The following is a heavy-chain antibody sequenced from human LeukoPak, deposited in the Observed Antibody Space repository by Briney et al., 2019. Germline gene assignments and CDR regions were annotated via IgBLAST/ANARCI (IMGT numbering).Heavy chain of an antibody. D-gene: IGHD5-12*01. CDR2: IYYSGST. CDR3: ARGRGYSGYDYAPRYYYYYGMDV. J-gene: IGHJ6*02. Sequence: PSETLSLTCTVSGGSISRYYWSWIRQPPRKGLEWIGYIYYSGSTNYNPSPQSRVTISVDTSKNQFSLKLSSVTAADTAVYYCARGRGYSGYDYAPRYYYYYGMDVWGQGTTVTVSS. CDR1: GGSISRYY. V-gene: IGHV4-59*01.